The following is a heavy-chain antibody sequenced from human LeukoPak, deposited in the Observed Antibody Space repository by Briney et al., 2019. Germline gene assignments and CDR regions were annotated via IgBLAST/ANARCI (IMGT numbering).Heavy chain of an antibody. D-gene: IGHD3-10*01. CDR2: ISSSSGTI. CDR1: GFTFLSYS. V-gene: IGHV3-48*02. CDR3: AREGAAQTSYYGSAPSYYYGMDV. J-gene: IGHJ6*02. Sequence: GGSLILSCAASGFTFLSYSMNWVRQAPGKGLEWVSYISSSSGTIYYADSVKGRFTISRDNAKNSLYLQMNSLRDEDTAVYYCAREGAAQTSYYGSAPSYYYGMDVWGQGTTVTVSS.